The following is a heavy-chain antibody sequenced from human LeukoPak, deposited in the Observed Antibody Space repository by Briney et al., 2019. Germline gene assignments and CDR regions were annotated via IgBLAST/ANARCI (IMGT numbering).Heavy chain of an antibody. CDR3: ARDSMIVVADFDY. Sequence: ATVKVSCKASGYTFTGYYMHWVRQAPGQGLEWMGWINPNSGGTNYAQRFQGRVTMTRYTSISTAYMELSRLRSDDTAVYYCARDSMIVVADFDYWGQGTLVTVSS. V-gene: IGHV1-2*02. CDR2: INPNSGGT. D-gene: IGHD3-22*01. CDR1: GYTFTGYY. J-gene: IGHJ4*02.